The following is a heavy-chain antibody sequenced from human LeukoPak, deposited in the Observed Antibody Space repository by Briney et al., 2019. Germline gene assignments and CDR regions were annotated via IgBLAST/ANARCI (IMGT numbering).Heavy chain of an antibody. CDR3: AKGRRGSSYVHYFDT. CDR1: GFTFSSYG. CDR2: ISFHGANE. Sequence: GGSLRLSCAASGFTFSSYGMQWVRQAPGKGLDWVAVISFHGANEYYADSVKGRFTISRDNSNNTLYLQMNSVRAEDTAVYYCAKGRRGSSYVHYFDTWGQGTLVIVSS. V-gene: IGHV3-30*18. D-gene: IGHD3-22*01. J-gene: IGHJ1*01.